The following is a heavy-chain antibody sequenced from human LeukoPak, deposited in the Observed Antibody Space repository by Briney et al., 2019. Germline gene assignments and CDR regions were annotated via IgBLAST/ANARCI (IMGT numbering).Heavy chain of an antibody. D-gene: IGHD4-23*01. CDR2: IIPILGIA. J-gene: IGHJ4*02. Sequence: ASVKASCKASGGTFSSYAISWVRQAPGQGLEWMGRIIPILGIANYAQKFQGRVTITADKSTSTADMELSSLRSEDTAVYYCARADYGGIRIYYFDYWGQGTLVTVSS. CDR1: GGTFSSYA. CDR3: ARADYGGIRIYYFDY. V-gene: IGHV1-69*04.